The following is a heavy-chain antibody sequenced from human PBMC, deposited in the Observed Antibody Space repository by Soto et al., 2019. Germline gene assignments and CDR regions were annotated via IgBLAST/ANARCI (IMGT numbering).Heavy chain of an antibody. D-gene: IGHD6-13*01. CDR2: INRRGSEA. CDR1: AFVLRDYP. J-gene: IGHJ4*02. V-gene: IGHV3-7*03. CDR3: VRGTTAPGLDY. Sequence: EVQLVESGGGLVQPGGSLRLYCVASAFVLRDYPMNWVCQAPGKGLEWVANINRRGSEANYAASVRGRFTISRDKARNLLYLQMNSLRADDTAVYFCVRGTTAPGLDYWGQGTLVAVSA.